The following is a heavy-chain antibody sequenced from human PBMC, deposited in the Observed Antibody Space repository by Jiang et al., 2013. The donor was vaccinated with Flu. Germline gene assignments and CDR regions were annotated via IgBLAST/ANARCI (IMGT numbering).Heavy chain of an antibody. D-gene: IGHD4-17*01. CDR3: ARGRGYGEYDFDF. V-gene: IGHV1-69*01. Sequence: SGAEVKKPGSSVKVSCKASGDTFSYSISWVRQALDKGLSGVGGNIPIFGTVNYAEKFQGRLTLTADESTSTAYMELSRLRFEDTAVYYCARGRGYGEYDFDFWGQGTLVTVSS. CDR1: GDTFSYS. CDR2: NIPIFGTV. J-gene: IGHJ4*02.